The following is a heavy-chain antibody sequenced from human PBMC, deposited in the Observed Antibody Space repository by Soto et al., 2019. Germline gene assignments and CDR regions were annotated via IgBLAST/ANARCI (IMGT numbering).Heavy chain of an antibody. CDR2: IKPDGSEK. CDR3: ARDTGYGDY. Sequence: EVQLVESGGGLVEPGGSLRLSGAVSGLTFSSYWMVWVREAPGKGLEGVATIKPDGSEKHYVDSVKGRFTISRDNAKNSLYLQMNSLRAEDTAVFYCARDTGYGDYWGQGTLVTVSS. J-gene: IGHJ4*02. CDR1: GLTFSSYW. D-gene: IGHD5-18*01. V-gene: IGHV3-7*01.